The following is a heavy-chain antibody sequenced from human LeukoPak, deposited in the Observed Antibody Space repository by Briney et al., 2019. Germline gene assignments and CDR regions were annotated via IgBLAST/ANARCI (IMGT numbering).Heavy chain of an antibody. D-gene: IGHD6-13*01. V-gene: IGHV3-23*01. CDR2: ISGRGGST. Sequence: ISGRGGSTYYADSVKGRFTISRDNSKNTLYLQMNSLRAEDTAVYYCAKGLYSSSWGTFDYWGQGTLVTVSS. CDR3: AKGLYSSSWGTFDY. J-gene: IGHJ4*02.